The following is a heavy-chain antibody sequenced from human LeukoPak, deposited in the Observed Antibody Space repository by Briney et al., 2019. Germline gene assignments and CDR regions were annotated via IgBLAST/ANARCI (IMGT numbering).Heavy chain of an antibody. CDR3: ARDDWKDILTGYDFDY. D-gene: IGHD3-9*01. CDR1: GFTFSSYA. V-gene: IGHV3-30*04. CDR2: ISYDGSSK. Sequence: SGGSLRLSCAASGFTFSSYAMHWVRQAPGKGLEWVAVISYDGSSKYYADSVKGRFTISRDNSKNTLYLQMNSLRAEDTAVYYCARDDWKDILTGYDFDYWGQGTLVTVSS. J-gene: IGHJ4*02.